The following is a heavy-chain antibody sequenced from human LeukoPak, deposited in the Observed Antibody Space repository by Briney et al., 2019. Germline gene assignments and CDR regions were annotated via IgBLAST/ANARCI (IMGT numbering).Heavy chain of an antibody. CDR1: GDSISSYY. V-gene: IGHV4-59*01. J-gene: IGHJ5*02. D-gene: IGHD3-10*01. CDR3: ARHTINYYGSGSNWFDP. CDR2: IYYSGST. Sequence: SETLSLTCTVSGDSISSYYRSWIRQPPGKGLEWIGYIYYSGSTNYNPSLKSRVTISVDTSKNQFSLKLSSVTAADTAVYYCARHTINYYGSGSNWFDPWGQGTLVTVSS.